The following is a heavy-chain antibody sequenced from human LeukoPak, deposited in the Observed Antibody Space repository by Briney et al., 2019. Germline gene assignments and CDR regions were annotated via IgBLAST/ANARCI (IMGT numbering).Heavy chain of an antibody. CDR2: MNPNSGNT. V-gene: IGHV1-8*03. CDR1: GYTFTSYD. D-gene: IGHD3-10*01. J-gene: IGHJ4*02. Sequence: WVSVKVSCKASGYTFTSYDINWARQATGQGLEWMGWMNPNSGNTGYAQKFQGRVTITRNTSISTAYMELSSLRSEDTAVYYCARETLVYGSGRTYYFDYWGQGTLVTVSS. CDR3: ARETLVYGSGRTYYFDY.